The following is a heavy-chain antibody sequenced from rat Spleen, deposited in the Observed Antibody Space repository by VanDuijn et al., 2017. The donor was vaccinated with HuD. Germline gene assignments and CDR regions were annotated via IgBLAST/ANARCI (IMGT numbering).Heavy chain of an antibody. CDR3: TTAGSLGY. J-gene: IGHJ2*01. CDR2: ISHDGGRT. D-gene: IGHD5-1*01. V-gene: IGHV5-20*01. CDR1: GFTFSYYY. Sequence: EVQLLESEGDLVQPGRSLKVSCAASGFTFSYYYMAWVRQGPTEGLEWVATISHDGGRTFYRDSVKGRFTISRDNAKSSLYLQMDSLRSEDTATYYCTTAGSLGYWGQGVMVTVSS.